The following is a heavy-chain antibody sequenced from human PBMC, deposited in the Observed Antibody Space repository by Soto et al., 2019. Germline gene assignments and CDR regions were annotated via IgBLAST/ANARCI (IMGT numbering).Heavy chain of an antibody. J-gene: IGHJ3*02. Sequence: PGESLKISCKGSGYSFTSYWIGWVRQMPGKGLEWMGIICPGDSDTRYSPSFQGQVTISADKSISTAYLQWSSLKASDTAMYYCARTTDRVTMVRGVIGPPDAFDIWGQGTMVTVSS. D-gene: IGHD3-10*01. CDR1: GYSFTSYW. CDR2: ICPGDSDT. V-gene: IGHV5-51*01. CDR3: ARTTDRVTMVRGVIGPPDAFDI.